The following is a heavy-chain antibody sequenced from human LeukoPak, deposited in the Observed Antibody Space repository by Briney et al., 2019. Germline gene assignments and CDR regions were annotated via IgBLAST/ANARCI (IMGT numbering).Heavy chain of an antibody. CDR3: ARRRAAAAGTAEYFQH. Sequence: SETLSLTCAVYGGSFSGYYWSWIRQPPGKGLEWIGEINHSGSTNYNPSLKSRVTISVDTSKNQFSLKLSSVTAPDTAVYYCARRRAAAAGTAEYFQHWGQGTLVTVSS. V-gene: IGHV4-34*01. CDR1: GGSFSGYY. D-gene: IGHD6-13*01. CDR2: INHSGST. J-gene: IGHJ1*01.